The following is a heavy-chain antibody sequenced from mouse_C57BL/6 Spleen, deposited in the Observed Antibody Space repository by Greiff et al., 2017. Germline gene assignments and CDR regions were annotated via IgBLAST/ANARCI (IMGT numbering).Heavy chain of an antibody. V-gene: IGHV1-55*01. Sequence: QVQLQQPGAELVKPGASVKMSCKASGYTFTSYWITWVKQRPGQGLEWIGDIYPGSGSTNYNEKFKSKATLTVDTSSSTAYMQLSSLTSEDSAVYYGARSSGYLYYFDYWCQGTTLTVSS. D-gene: IGHD3-2*02. CDR1: GYTFTSYW. CDR3: ARSSGYLYYFDY. J-gene: IGHJ2*01. CDR2: IYPGSGST.